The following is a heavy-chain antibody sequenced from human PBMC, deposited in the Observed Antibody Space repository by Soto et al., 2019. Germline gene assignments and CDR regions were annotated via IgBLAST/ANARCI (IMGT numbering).Heavy chain of an antibody. D-gene: IGHD4-4*01. Sequence: SETRSLTCSVSGDSITNTTYYWDWIRQPPGKGLEWLGSVYKSGSTYYNPSLKSRVTVSVDTAKNQFSLELDSVTAADTAVYYCASQRDGYSIDYWGQGSLVTVSS. CDR2: VYKSGST. V-gene: IGHV4-39*01. CDR1: GDSITNTTYY. CDR3: ASQRDGYSIDY. J-gene: IGHJ4*02.